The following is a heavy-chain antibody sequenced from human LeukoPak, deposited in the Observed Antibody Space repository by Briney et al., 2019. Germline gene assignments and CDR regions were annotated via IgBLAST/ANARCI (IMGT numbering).Heavy chain of an antibody. D-gene: IGHD3/OR15-3a*01. CDR3: TRWTHYQPFDY. CDR2: ISYSGST. Sequence: SETLSLTCTVSGGSISSHYWSWIRQPPGKGLEWIGCISYSGSTNYNPSLKRRVTISVDTSKNQFSLRLSSVTAADTAVYYCTRWTHYQPFDYWGQGTLVTVSS. J-gene: IGHJ4*02. CDR1: GGSISSHY. V-gene: IGHV4-59*11.